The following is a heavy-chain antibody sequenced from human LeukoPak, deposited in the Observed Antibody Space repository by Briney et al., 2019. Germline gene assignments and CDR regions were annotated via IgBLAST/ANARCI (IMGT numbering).Heavy chain of an antibody. D-gene: IGHD6-13*01. CDR1: GFTVSDNY. V-gene: IGHV3-53*01. Sequence: GGSLRLSCAASGFTVSDNYMSWVRQAPGKGLEWVSVMYSRGDTYYAKSVKGRFTFSRDISKNALYLQMNGLRTEDTAMYYCARDAPQVPAAGVLASWGQGTLVIVSS. CDR2: MYSRGDT. J-gene: IGHJ5*02. CDR3: ARDAPQVPAAGVLAS.